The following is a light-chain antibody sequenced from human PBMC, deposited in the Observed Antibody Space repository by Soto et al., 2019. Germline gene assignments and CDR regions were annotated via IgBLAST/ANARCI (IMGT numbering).Light chain of an antibody. CDR2: DVG. J-gene: IGLJ1*01. Sequence: QSVLTQPPSGSGSPGQSVTISCTGTTSDVGSYNRVSWYQQTPGTAPKLIIYDVGSRPSGVPDRFSGSKSGSTASLTISGLQAEDEADYYCDSYTASSTYVFGTGTKVTVL. V-gene: IGLV2-18*02. CDR3: DSYTASSTYV. CDR1: TSDVGSYNR.